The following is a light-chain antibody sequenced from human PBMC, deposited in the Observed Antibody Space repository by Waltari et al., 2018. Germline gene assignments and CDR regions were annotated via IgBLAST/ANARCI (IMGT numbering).Light chain of an antibody. J-gene: IGKJ2*02. V-gene: IGKV4-1*01. CDR3: QQYFITPGT. Sequence: DIVMTQSPASLAVSLGQRATLNSKLSKTVLYSSSNNNYLSWYQQKPGQPPKLLIYWASTRESGVPDRFSGSGSGTDFTLTISSLQAEDVAVYYCQQYFITPGTFGQGTKLEIK. CDR2: WAS. CDR1: KTVLYSSSNNNY.